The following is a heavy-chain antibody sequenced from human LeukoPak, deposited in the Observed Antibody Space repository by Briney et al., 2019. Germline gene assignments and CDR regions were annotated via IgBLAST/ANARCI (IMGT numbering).Heavy chain of an antibody. Sequence: SETLSLTCTVSGGSISSYYWSWIRQPPGKGLEWIGYIYYSGSTNYNPSLKSRVTISVDTSKNQFSLKLSSVTAADTAVYYCARQGDTAMDWFDPWGQGTLVTVSS. CDR2: IYYSGST. V-gene: IGHV4-59*08. J-gene: IGHJ5*02. CDR3: ARQGDTAMDWFDP. CDR1: GGSISSYY. D-gene: IGHD5-18*01.